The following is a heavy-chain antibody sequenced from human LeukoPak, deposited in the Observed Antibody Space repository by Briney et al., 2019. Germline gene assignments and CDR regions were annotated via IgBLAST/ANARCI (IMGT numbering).Heavy chain of an antibody. Sequence: SGPTLVKPTQTLTLTCTFSGFSLSTSGVGVGWIRQPPGKALEWLALIYWNDDKRYSPSLKSRLTITKDTSKNQVVLTVTNMDPVDTATYYCAHSPGYCSGGSCYSGWFDPWGQGTLVTVSS. V-gene: IGHV2-5*01. CDR3: AHSPGYCSGGSCYSGWFDP. J-gene: IGHJ5*02. D-gene: IGHD2-15*01. CDR2: IYWNDDK. CDR1: GFSLSTSGVG.